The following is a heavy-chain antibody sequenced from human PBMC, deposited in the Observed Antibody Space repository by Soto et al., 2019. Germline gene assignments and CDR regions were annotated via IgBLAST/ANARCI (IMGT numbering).Heavy chain of an antibody. Sequence: GGSLRLSCAASGFTFSNYAMTWVRQAPGKGLEWVSAISGNGVRTYYADSVKGRFTIFRDNSKNTLYMQMNSLRVEDTAVFYWAKVMHDELAYYYGMDGWGQGTTVTVSS. CDR3: AKVMHDELAYYYGMDG. CDR2: ISGNGVRT. V-gene: IGHV3-23*01. J-gene: IGHJ6*02. CDR1: GFTFSNYA.